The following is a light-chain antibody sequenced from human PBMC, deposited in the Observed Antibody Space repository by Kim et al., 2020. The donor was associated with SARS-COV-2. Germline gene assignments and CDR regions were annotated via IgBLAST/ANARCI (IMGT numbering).Light chain of an antibody. CDR1: NIGGKS. CDR3: QVWDRSSDHPV. Sequence: SYELTQPPSVSVAPGQTARITCGGDNIGGKSVRWYQQKPGQAPVLVIYYDSDRPSGIPERFSGSNSGNTATLTISRVEAGDEADYYCQVWDRSSDHPVFGGGTQLTVL. J-gene: IGLJ3*02. CDR2: YDS. V-gene: IGLV3-21*04.